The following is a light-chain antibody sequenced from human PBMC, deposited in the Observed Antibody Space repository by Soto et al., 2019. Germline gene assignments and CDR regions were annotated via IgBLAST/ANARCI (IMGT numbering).Light chain of an antibody. J-gene: IGKJ1*01. CDR1: QTITNY. CDR2: SAS. Sequence: DIQMTQSPSSLSASVGDRVTITCRASQTITNYLNWYQQKPGRAPKLLIFSASTLLSGVPSRFTGGGSGTDFTLTIDSLLPEDFATYYCHQSYSSPWTFGQGTKVEIK. V-gene: IGKV1-39*01. CDR3: HQSYSSPWT.